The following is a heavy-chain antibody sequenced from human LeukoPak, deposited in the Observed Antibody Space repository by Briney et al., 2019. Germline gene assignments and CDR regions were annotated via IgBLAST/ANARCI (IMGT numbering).Heavy chain of an antibody. CDR2: IKQDGSEK. D-gene: IGHD2/OR15-2a*01. V-gene: IGHV3-7*03. CDR1: GSTFRSYW. Sequence: GGSLRFSCAASGSTFRSYWMSWVRQAPGKGLEWVASIKQDGSEKRYVDSVKGRFTISRDNAENSLYLQMNSLRTEDTAVYYCARRAYLSFDYWGQGTLVTVSS. J-gene: IGHJ4*02. CDR3: ARRAYLSFDY.